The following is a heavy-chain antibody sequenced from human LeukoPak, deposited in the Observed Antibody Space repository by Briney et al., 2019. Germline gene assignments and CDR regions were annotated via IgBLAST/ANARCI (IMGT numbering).Heavy chain of an antibody. J-gene: IGHJ4*02. V-gene: IGHV3-30-3*01. D-gene: IGHD2-8*01. Sequence: EGSLRLSCAASGFTFSSYAMHWVRQAPGKGLEWVAVISYDGSNKYYAGSVKGRFTISRDNSKNTLCLQMNSLRAEDTAVYYCARDSSEGVYYFDYWGQGTLVTVSS. CDR3: ARDSSEGVYYFDY. CDR1: GFTFSSYA. CDR2: ISYDGSNK.